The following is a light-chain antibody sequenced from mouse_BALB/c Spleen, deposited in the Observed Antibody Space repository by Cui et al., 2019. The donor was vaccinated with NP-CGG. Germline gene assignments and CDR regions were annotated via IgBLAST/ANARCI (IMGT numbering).Light chain of an antibody. V-gene: IGLV1*01. Sequence: QATVTQDSALTTSPGETVTLTCRSNTGVVTTSNYANWVQEKPDHLFTGLIGGTNNRAPGVPARFSGSLIEDKAALTITGAQTEDEAIYFCALWYSNHWVFGGGTKLTVL. J-gene: IGLJ1*01. CDR3: ALWYSNHWV. CDR2: GTN. CDR1: TGVVTTSNY.